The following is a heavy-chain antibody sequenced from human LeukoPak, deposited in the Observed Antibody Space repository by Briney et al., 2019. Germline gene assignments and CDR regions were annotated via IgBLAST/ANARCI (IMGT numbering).Heavy chain of an antibody. CDR3: TKGPYYYDSSGYSRRWFDP. V-gene: IGHV3-23*01. Sequence: PGGSLRLSCAASGFTFSIYAMSWVRQAPGKGLEWVSSISGSGGRTYYADSVKGRFTISRDNSKNTLYLQMNSLRAEDTAVYYCTKGPYYYDSSGYSRRWFDPWGQGTLVTVSS. D-gene: IGHD3-22*01. CDR1: GFTFSIYA. CDR2: ISGSGGRT. J-gene: IGHJ5*02.